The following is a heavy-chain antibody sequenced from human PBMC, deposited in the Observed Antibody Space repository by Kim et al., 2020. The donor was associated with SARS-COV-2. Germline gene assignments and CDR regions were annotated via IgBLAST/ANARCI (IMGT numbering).Heavy chain of an antibody. CDR2: ISGSGGST. CDR1: GFAFTIPP. D-gene: IGHD3-22*01. J-gene: IGHJ5*02. V-gene: IGHV3-23*01. Sequence: GGSLRLSCAASGFAFTIPPMNWVRQAPGKGLEWVSTISGSGGSTYYADSVRGRFTISRDNSKNTLYLEMNSLRAEDTAVYYCANPTPRQIQYHSTAYQTWGQGTLVTVSS. CDR3: ANPTPRQIQYHSTAYQT.